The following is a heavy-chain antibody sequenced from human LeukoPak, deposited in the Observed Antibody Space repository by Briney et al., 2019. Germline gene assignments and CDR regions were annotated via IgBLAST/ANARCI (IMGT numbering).Heavy chain of an antibody. V-gene: IGHV3-11*01. CDR2: ISSSGSTI. CDR3: AREVIAAAPFDY. Sequence: GGSLTLSCAASGFTFSDYYMSWIRQAPGKGLEWVSYISSSGSTIYYADSVKGRFTISRDNAKNSLYLQMNSLRAEDTAVYYCAREVIAAAPFDYWGQGTLVTVSS. CDR1: GFTFSDYY. D-gene: IGHD6-13*01. J-gene: IGHJ4*02.